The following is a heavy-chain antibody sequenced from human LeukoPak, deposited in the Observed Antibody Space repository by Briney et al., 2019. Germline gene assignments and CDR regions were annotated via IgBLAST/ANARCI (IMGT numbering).Heavy chain of an antibody. V-gene: IGHV1-8*01. J-gene: IGHJ5*02. CDR3: ARGQMGATWFDP. CDR2: MNPNSGNT. D-gene: IGHD1-26*01. CDR1: GYTFTSYD. Sequence: ASVKVSCRASGYTFTSYDINWVRLATGQGLEWMGWMNPNSGNTGYAQKFQGRVTMTRNTSISTAYMELSSLRSEDTAVYYCARGQMGATWFDPWGQGTLVTVSS.